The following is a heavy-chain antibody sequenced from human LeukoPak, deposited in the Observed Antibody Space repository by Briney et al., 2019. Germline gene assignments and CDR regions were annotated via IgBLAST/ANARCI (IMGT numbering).Heavy chain of an antibody. Sequence: GGSLRLSCAASGFTFSSYAMSWVRQAPGKGLEWVSAISGSGGSTYYADSVKGRFTISRDNSKNTLYLQMNSLRAEDTAVYYCAKSPALHYGSGSYIFSYYGMDVWGQGTTVTVSS. CDR2: ISGSGGST. V-gene: IGHV3-23*01. J-gene: IGHJ6*02. D-gene: IGHD3-10*01. CDR3: AKSPALHYGSGSYIFSYYGMDV. CDR1: GFTFSSYA.